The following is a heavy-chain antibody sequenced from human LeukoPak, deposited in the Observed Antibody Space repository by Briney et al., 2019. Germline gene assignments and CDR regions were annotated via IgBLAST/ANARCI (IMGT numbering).Heavy chain of an antibody. CDR3: ARDYGSGSYYPFYY. CDR1: GGSISSYY. Sequence: SETLSLTCTVSGGSISSYYWSWIRQPAGKGLEWIGRIYSSGSTDYNPSLKSRVTMSVDTSKNQFSLKLSSVTAADTAVYYCARDYGSGSYYPFYYWGQGTLVTVSS. J-gene: IGHJ4*02. D-gene: IGHD3-10*01. V-gene: IGHV4-4*07. CDR2: IYSSGST.